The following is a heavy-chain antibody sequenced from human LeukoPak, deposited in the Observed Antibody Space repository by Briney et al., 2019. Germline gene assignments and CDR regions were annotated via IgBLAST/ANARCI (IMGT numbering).Heavy chain of an antibody. J-gene: IGHJ6*04. CDR3: AADKLRYFDFRRGGMDV. CDR2: IYHSGST. D-gene: IGHD3-9*01. CDR1: GGSISSGGYS. Sequence: SQTLSLTCAVSGGSISSGGYSWSWIRQPPGKGLEWIGYIYHSGSTYYNPSLKSRVTISVDRSKNQFSLKLSSVTAADTAVYYCAADKLRYFDFRRGGMDVWGRGTTVTVSS. V-gene: IGHV4-30-2*01.